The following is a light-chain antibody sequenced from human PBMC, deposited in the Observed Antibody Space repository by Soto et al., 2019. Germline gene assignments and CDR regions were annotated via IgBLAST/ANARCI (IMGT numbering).Light chain of an antibody. CDR1: QTVSSK. CDR2: GAS. V-gene: IGKV3-15*01. J-gene: IGKJ4*01. Sequence: EIVMTQSPATLSASVGERATLSCRASQTVSSKLAWYQQKPGQAPRLLIYGASTRATGIPARFTGSGSGTEIDLTVSSLQSDDFAVDYCQQYNDWPPQLTFGGGTKVEFK. CDR3: QQYNDWPPQLT.